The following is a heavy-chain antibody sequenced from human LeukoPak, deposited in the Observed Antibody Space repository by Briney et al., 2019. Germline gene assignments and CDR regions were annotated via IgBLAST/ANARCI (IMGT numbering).Heavy chain of an antibody. Sequence: GASVQVSCKASGYTFTSYYIHWVRQAPGQGLEWMGLIKANSGGTIYAQMFQGRVTMTRDTSISTAYMELSRLTSDDTAVYYCARVDGSAATGGDGGQGTLVTVSS. CDR2: IKANSGGT. D-gene: IGHD1-1*01. CDR3: ARVDGSAATGGD. J-gene: IGHJ4*02. V-gene: IGHV1-2*02. CDR1: GYTFTSYY.